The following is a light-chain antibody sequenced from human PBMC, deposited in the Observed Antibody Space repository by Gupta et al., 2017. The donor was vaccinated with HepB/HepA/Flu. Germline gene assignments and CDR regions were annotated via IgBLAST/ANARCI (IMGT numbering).Light chain of an antibody. V-gene: IGKV1-27*01. CDR2: AAF. Sequence: DIQMTQSPSSLSASVGDRVTITCRASQDISNYLAWYQQKPGKAPNLLIYAAFTLQSGAPSRFSGSGSGTDFTLTISSLQPEDVATYYCQKDNSAPHTFGHGTKVDIK. CDR1: QDISNY. CDR3: QKDNSAPHT. J-gene: IGKJ3*01.